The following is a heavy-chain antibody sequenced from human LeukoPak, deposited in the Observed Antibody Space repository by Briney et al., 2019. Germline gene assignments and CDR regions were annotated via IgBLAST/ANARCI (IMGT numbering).Heavy chain of an antibody. J-gene: IGHJ4*02. D-gene: IGHD5-18*01. CDR1: GFTFSSYA. V-gene: IGHV3-30-3*01. CDR3: ARPVTWIQLWHYFDY. CDR2: ISYDGSNK. Sequence: GGSLRLSCAASGFTFSSYAMHWVRQAPGKGLEWVAVISYDGSNKYYADSVKGRFTISRDNSKNTLYLQMNSLRAEDTAVYYCARPVTWIQLWHYFDYWGQGTLVTVSS.